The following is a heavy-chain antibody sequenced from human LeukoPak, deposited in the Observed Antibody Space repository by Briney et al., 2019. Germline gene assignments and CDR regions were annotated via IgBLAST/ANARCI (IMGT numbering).Heavy chain of an antibody. CDR2: XXXXXST. Sequence: SETLSLTCTVSGGSVSSGSYYWSWIRQPPXXXXXXXXXXXXXXSTNYNPSLKSRVTISVDTSKNQFSLKLSSVTAADTAVYYCARAPWGYCSGGSCYPSFDYWGQGTLVTVSS. V-gene: IGHV4-61*01. CDR3: ARAPWGYCSGGSCYPSFDY. CDR1: GGSVSSGSYY. J-gene: IGHJ4*02. D-gene: IGHD2-15*01.